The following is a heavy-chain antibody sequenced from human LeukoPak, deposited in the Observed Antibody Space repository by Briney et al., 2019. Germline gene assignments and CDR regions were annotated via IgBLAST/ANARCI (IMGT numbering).Heavy chain of an antibody. J-gene: IGHJ4*02. D-gene: IGHD3-16*02. Sequence: KPSETLSLTCTVSGGSISSYYWSWIRQPPGKGLEWFGYIYYSGSTNYNPSLKSRVTISVDTSKNQFSLKLSSVTAADTAVYYCARAKGDYVWGSYRPYYFDYWGQGTLVTVSS. CDR1: GGSISSYY. V-gene: IGHV4-59*01. CDR3: ARAKGDYVWGSYRPYYFDY. CDR2: IYYSGST.